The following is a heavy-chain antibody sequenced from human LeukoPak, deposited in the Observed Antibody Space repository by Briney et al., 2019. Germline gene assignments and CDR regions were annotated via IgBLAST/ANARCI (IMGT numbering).Heavy chain of an antibody. V-gene: IGHV1-2*06. Sequence: ASVKVSCKASGGTFSSYTISWVRQAPGQGLEWMGRINPKSGDTNYAQNFQGRVTMTSDTSINTAYMELSRLTSDDTAVYYCARDLPSTSYWELDYWGQGTLVTVSS. D-gene: IGHD1-26*01. CDR3: ARDLPSTSYWELDY. CDR2: INPKSGDT. CDR1: GGTFSSYT. J-gene: IGHJ4*02.